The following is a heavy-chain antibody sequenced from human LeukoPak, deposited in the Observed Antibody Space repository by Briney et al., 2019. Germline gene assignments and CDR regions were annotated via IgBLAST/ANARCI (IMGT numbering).Heavy chain of an antibody. CDR1: GYTFISFH. Sequence: GASVKVSCKASGYTFISFHMHWVRQAPGQGFEWMGILNPGDGYTNCAQKFQDRVTITRDTSTSTVYMEMSSLRSEDTAVYYCAKDRGGSYTFDMWGQGTMVTVSS. CDR3: AKDRGGSYTFDM. V-gene: IGHV1-46*01. CDR2: LNPGDGYT. D-gene: IGHD3-16*01. J-gene: IGHJ3*02.